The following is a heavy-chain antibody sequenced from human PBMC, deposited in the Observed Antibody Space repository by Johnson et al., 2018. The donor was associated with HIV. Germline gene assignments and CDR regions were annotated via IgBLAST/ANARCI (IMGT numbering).Heavy chain of an antibody. CDR2: ISYDGINK. CDR1: GFTFSSYG. CDR3: VKDLWGGSYLDVFDI. D-gene: IGHD1-26*01. J-gene: IGHJ3*02. V-gene: IGHV3-30*18. Sequence: VQLVESGGGVVQPGRSLRLSCAASGFTFSSYGMDWVRQAPGKGLEWVAVISYDGINKYYADSVKCRFTISRDNSKNTLYLQLNSLRAEDTAVYYCVKDLWGGSYLDVFDIWGQGTMVTVSS.